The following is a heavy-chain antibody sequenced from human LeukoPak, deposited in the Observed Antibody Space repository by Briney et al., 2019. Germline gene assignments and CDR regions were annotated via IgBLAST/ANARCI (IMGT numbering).Heavy chain of an antibody. V-gene: IGHV4-34*01. J-gene: IGHJ4*02. Sequence: PSETLSLTCAVYGGSSSGYYWSWIRQPPGKGLEWIGEINHSGSTNYNPSLKSRVTISVDTSKNQFSLKLSSVTAADTAVYYCARDFAPSRYYDSSGYYQGIDYWGQGTLVTVSS. D-gene: IGHD3-22*01. CDR2: INHSGST. CDR3: ARDFAPSRYYDSSGYYQGIDY. CDR1: GGSSSGYY.